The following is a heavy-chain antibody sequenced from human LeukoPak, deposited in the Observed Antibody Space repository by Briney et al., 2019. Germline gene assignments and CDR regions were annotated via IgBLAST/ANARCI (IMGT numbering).Heavy chain of an antibody. J-gene: IGHJ4*02. V-gene: IGHV3-66*01. D-gene: IGHD3-16*01. CDR1: GFTVSSNY. Sequence: GGSLRLSCAASGFTVSSNYMSWVRQAPGKGLEWVSVIYSGGSTYYADSVKGRFTISRDNSKNTLYLQMNSLRAEDTAVYYCARGLPTKSFFALFDYWGQGTLVTVSS. CDR2: IYSGGST. CDR3: ARGLPTKSFFALFDY.